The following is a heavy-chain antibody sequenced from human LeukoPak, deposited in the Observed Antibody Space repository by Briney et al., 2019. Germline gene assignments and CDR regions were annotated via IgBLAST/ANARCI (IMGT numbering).Heavy chain of an antibody. CDR1: GFTFSTYA. J-gene: IGHJ5*02. D-gene: IGHD3-10*01. V-gene: IGHV3-23*01. Sequence: GGSLRLSCAASGFTFSTYAMTWVRQAPGKGLEWVSTISGSGGSTYYPDSVRGRFNISRDNSKNTLYLQMKSLRAEDTALYYCAKGSYYSGSGSFSQYGWFDPWGQGTLVTVSS. CDR2: ISGSGGST. CDR3: AKGSYYSGSGSFSQYGWFDP.